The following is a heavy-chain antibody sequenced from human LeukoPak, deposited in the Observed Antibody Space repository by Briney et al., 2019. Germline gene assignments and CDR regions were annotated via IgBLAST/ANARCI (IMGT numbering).Heavy chain of an antibody. CDR2: IWYDGTNK. CDR1: GFSFTSYG. D-gene: IGHD4-23*01. Sequence: PGGSLRLSCAASGFSFTSYGMHWVRQAPGKGLEWVAVIWYDGTNKYYADSVRGRFTSSRDTSNNMLYLQMNSLRAEDTAVYYCARVSESGNSDYWGQGTLVTVSS. CDR3: ARVSESGNSDY. V-gene: IGHV3-33*01. J-gene: IGHJ4*02.